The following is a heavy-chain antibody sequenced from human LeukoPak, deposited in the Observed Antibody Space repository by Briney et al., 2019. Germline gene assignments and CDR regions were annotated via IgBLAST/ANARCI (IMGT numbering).Heavy chain of an antibody. CDR2: IYTSRST. Sequence: SQTLSLTCTVSGGSISSGSYFWSWIRQPAGKGLEWIGRIYTSRSTNYNPSLKSRVTISVDTSKNQFSLKLSSVTAADTAVYYCARGSGGDYWGQGTLVTVSS. CDR1: GGSISSGSYF. J-gene: IGHJ4*02. V-gene: IGHV4-61*02. D-gene: IGHD1-14*01. CDR3: ARGSGGDY.